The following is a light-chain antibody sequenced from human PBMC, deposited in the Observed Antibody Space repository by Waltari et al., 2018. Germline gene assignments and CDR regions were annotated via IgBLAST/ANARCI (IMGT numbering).Light chain of an antibody. CDR2: VIS. Sequence: EVVLTQSPATLCLSPGERATLSCRTSQSVSTYLAWYQQKPGQAPRLLIYVISKRASGIPARFSGSGSGTDFTLTISSLEPEDFAVYYCQQRNYWPLTFGQGTKVEIK. J-gene: IGKJ1*01. CDR1: QSVSTY. CDR3: QQRNYWPLT. V-gene: IGKV3-11*01.